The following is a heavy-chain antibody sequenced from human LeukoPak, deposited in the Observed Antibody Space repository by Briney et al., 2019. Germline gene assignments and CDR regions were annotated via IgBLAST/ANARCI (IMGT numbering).Heavy chain of an antibody. CDR2: ISGSSRST. CDR1: GFTFSSYA. CDR3: AKGINDMDV. J-gene: IGHJ6*02. V-gene: IGHV3-23*01. Sequence: GPLRLSCAASGFTFSSYAMSWVRQAPGKGLEWVSTISGSSRSTYYADSVKGRFAISRDNSKNTLYLQMNSLRAEDTAVYFCAKGINDMDVWGQGTTVTVSS.